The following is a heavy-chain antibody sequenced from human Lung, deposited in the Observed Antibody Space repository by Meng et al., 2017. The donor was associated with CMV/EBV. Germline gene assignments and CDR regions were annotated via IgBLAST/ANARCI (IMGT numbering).Heavy chain of an antibody. D-gene: IGHD3-22*01. Sequence: GESLKIPCAAPGFTFSNHAMHWVRQAPGKGPDWVAAISSDGSNKVYADPVKGRFTISRDNSKNTLYPHMNSLRAEDTAVYYCARDRLYYYDTSGYYYPGYFQHWGQGTLVTVSS. J-gene: IGHJ1*01. CDR1: GFTFSNHA. CDR3: ARDRLYYYDTSGYYYPGYFQH. CDR2: ISSDGSNK. V-gene: IGHV3-30*04.